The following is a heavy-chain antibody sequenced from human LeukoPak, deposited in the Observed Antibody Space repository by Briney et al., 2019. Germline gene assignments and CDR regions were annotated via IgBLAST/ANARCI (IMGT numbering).Heavy chain of an antibody. V-gene: IGHV3-30*18. J-gene: IGHJ4*02. CDR2: ISYDGSNK. Sequence: GRSLRLSCAASGFTFSSYGMHWVRQAPGKGLERVAVISYDGSNKYYADSVKGRFTISRDNSKNTLYLQMNSLRAEDTAAYYCAKHRQKVATKGPFDYWGQGTLVTVSS. CDR3: AKHRQKVATKGPFDY. D-gene: IGHD5-12*01. CDR1: GFTFSSYG.